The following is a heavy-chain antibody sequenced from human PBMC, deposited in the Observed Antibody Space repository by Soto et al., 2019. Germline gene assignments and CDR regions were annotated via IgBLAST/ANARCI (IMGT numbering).Heavy chain of an antibody. CDR1: GFTFSYYY. J-gene: IGHJ6*03. D-gene: IGHD2-2*01. V-gene: IGHV3-11*01. CDR3: AFRYCSSTSCYYYYYMDV. Sequence: GGSLRLSCAASGFTFSYYYMSWILQAPGKGLEWVSYISSSGSTIYYADSVKGRFTISRDNAKNSLYLQMNSLRAEDTAVYYCAFRYCSSTSCYYYYYMDVWGKGTTVTVSS. CDR2: ISSSGSTI.